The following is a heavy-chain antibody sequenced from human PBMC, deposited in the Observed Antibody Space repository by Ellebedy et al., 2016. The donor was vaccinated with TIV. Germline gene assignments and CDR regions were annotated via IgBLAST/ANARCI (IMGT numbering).Heavy chain of an antibody. CDR1: GFTFSSYS. Sequence: PGGSLRLSCAASGFTFSSYSMNRVRQAPGKGLEWVSYISSSSSTIYYADSVKGRFTISRDNAKNSLYLQMNSLRAEDTAVYYCARSSGYSYGSNAFDIWGQGTMVTVSS. CDR2: ISSSSSTI. D-gene: IGHD5-18*01. V-gene: IGHV3-48*01. CDR3: ARSSGYSYGSNAFDI. J-gene: IGHJ3*02.